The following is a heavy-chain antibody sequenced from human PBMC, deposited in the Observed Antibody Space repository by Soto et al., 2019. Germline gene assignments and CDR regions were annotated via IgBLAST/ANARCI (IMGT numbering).Heavy chain of an antibody. CDR2: TYYRSKWYN. CDR3: ARSVDTDMVIWGYYYYGMDV. Sequence: SQTLSLTCAISGDSVSSNSAAWNWIRQSPSRGLEWLGRTYYRSKWYNDYAVSVKSRITINPDTSKNQFSLQLNSVTPEDTAVYYCARSVDTDMVIWGYYYYGMDVWGQGTTVTVSS. V-gene: IGHV6-1*01. CDR1: GDSVSSNSAA. J-gene: IGHJ6*02. D-gene: IGHD5-18*01.